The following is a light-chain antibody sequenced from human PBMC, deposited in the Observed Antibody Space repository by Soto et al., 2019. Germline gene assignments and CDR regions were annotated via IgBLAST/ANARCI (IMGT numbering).Light chain of an antibody. V-gene: IGKV3-20*01. CDR2: LAS. Sequence: EILLTQSPGALAVSPGEVATLSCRASQSVRDNLAWYQQKPGQAPRLLIYLASNRAAGVPARFSGSGSGTDFTLTISRLEPEDFAVYYCQQYGSSGTFGQGTKVDIK. CDR1: QSVRDN. CDR3: QQYGSSGT. J-gene: IGKJ1*01.